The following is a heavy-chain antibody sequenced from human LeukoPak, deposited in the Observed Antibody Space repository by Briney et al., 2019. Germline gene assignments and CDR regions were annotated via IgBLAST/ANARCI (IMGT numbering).Heavy chain of an antibody. V-gene: IGHV4-59*01. Sequence: SETLSLTCTVSGGSISSYYWSWIRQPPGKGLEWLGYIYYSGSANYNPSLKSRVTISVDTSKNQFSLKLSSVTAADTAVYYCARADRYYGSGSYYSLYYYAMDVWGQGTTVTVSS. D-gene: IGHD3-10*01. CDR1: GGSISSYY. J-gene: IGHJ6*02. CDR2: IYYSGSA. CDR3: ARADRYYGSGSYYSLYYYAMDV.